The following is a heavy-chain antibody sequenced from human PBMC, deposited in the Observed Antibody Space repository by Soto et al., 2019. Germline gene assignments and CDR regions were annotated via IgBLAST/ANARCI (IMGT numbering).Heavy chain of an antibody. D-gene: IGHD3-10*01. J-gene: IGHJ4*02. V-gene: IGHV3-30-3*02. Sequence: GGSLRLSFAASGFTLGSLPMHWFRRAPGKGLEWVATTSYDGLNTFYGESVRGRFSISRDTSKNTLFLQMDSLKTEDTAVYFCAKSSSGLRDYFDSWGRGTLVTVSS. CDR2: TSYDGLNT. CDR3: AKSSSGLRDYFDS. CDR1: GFTLGSLP.